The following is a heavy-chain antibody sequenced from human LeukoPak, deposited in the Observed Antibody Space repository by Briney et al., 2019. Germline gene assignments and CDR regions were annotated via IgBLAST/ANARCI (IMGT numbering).Heavy chain of an antibody. D-gene: IGHD6-6*01. CDR2: IYYSGST. J-gene: IGHJ4*02. Sequence: SETLSLTCTVSDGSISSSSYYWGWIRQPPGKGLEWIGSIYYSGSTYYNPSLKSRVTLSVDTSKNQFSLKLSSVTAADTAVYYCARHGSSSGESEFDYWGQGTLVTVSS. CDR1: DGSISSSSYY. V-gene: IGHV4-39*01. CDR3: ARHGSSSGESEFDY.